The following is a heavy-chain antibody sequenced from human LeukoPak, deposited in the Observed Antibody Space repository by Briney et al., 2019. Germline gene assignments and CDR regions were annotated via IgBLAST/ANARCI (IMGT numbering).Heavy chain of an antibody. CDR1: GGSISSYY. D-gene: IGHD6-19*01. CDR2: IYNSGST. CDR3: ARGITVASP. J-gene: IGHJ5*02. V-gene: IGHV4-59*01. Sequence: SETLSLTCTVSGGSISSYYWSWIRQPPGKGLEWIGYIYNSGSTNYNPSLKSRVTISVDTSKNHFSLQLSSVTAADTAVYYCARGITVASPWGQGTLVTVSS.